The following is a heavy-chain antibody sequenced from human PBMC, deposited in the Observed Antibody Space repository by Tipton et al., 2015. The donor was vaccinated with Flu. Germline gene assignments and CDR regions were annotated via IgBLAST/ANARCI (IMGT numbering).Heavy chain of an antibody. Sequence: TLSLTCTVSGGSISNSNYYWAWIRQPPGKALEWIATIYYSGSTYRNPSLKSRVTISVDPSKNQFSLTLTSVTAADTALYYCARGSGSGTFVIFDYWGQGTLVAVSS. CDR1: GGSISNSNYY. V-gene: IGHV4-39*07. CDR2: IYYSGST. D-gene: IGHD3-10*01. CDR3: ARGSGSGTFVIFDY. J-gene: IGHJ4*02.